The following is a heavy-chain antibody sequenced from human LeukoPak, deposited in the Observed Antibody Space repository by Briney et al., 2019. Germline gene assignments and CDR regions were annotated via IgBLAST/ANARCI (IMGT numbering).Heavy chain of an antibody. D-gene: IGHD6-19*01. Sequence: PGRSLRLSCAASGFTFSSYGMHWVRQAPGKGLERVAVISYDGSNKYYADSVKGRFTISRDNSKNTLYLQMNSLRAEDTAVYYCAKDRRSGLVFDYWGQGTLVTVSS. V-gene: IGHV3-30*18. CDR2: ISYDGSNK. CDR3: AKDRRSGLVFDY. J-gene: IGHJ4*02. CDR1: GFTFSSYG.